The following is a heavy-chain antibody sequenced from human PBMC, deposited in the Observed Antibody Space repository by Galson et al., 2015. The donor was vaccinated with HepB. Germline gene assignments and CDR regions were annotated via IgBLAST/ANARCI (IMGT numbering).Heavy chain of an antibody. J-gene: IGHJ4*02. CDR3: AKDGAFGSYSGPYYFDY. CDR2: ISGSGGST. Sequence: SLRLSCAASGFTFSSYAMSWVRQAPGKGLEWVSAISGSGGSTYYADSVKGRFTISRDNSKNTLYLQMNSLRAEDTAVYYCAKDGAFGSYSGPYYFDYWGQGTLVTVSS. D-gene: IGHD1-26*01. V-gene: IGHV3-23*01. CDR1: GFTFSSYA.